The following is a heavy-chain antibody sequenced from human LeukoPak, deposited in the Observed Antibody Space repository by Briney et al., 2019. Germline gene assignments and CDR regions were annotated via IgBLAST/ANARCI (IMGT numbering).Heavy chain of an antibody. V-gene: IGHV3-43*02. CDR2: ISGDGVST. CDR1: ALPIPDFA. CDR3: ARESGKCDY. J-gene: IGHJ4*02. Sequence: GGSLTLSCLASALPIPDFAMHWVSPAPGKGLEWVSLISGDGVSTFYADSVKGRFSISRDNSKNSLSLEMNSLRTEDTAMYYCARESGKCDYWGEGTLVAVSS.